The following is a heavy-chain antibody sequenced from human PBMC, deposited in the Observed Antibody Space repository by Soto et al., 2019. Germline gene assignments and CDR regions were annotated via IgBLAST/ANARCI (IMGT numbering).Heavy chain of an antibody. D-gene: IGHD1-26*01. CDR3: ARRGGSSPFDY. Sequence: QLQLQESGPGLVKPSETLSLTCTVSGGSISSSSYYWGWIRQSPGKGLEWIGNIYYSGSTYYNPSLKSRVTIPVDTSKNQFSLKLSSVTAADTAVYYCARRGGSSPFDYWSQGTLVTVSS. V-gene: IGHV4-39*01. CDR1: GGSISSSSYY. J-gene: IGHJ4*02. CDR2: IYYSGST.